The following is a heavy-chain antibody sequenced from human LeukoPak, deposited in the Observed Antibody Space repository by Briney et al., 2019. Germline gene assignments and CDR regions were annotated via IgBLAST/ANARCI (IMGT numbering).Heavy chain of an antibody. J-gene: IGHJ4*02. CDR2: LSRLRETR. D-gene: IGHD2-8*01. CDR1: GCPLNSFS. V-gene: IGHV3-23*01. CDR3: AKEQRIRHCSEGVCMAGYYFDY. Sequence: GGTLTLTCTVSGCPLNSFSLSWIRQAPGQGLEWVSPLSRLRETRKYAVSVKGRFTVSRDASKNMVFLQMNDLSREDTAVYYCAKEQRIRHCSEGVCMAGYYFDYWGQGSLVTVSS.